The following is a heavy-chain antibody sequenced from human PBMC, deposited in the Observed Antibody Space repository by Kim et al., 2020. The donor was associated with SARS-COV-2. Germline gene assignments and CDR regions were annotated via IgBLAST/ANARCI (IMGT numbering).Heavy chain of an antibody. D-gene: IGHD6-13*01. CDR3: ARSPYSSSWYSLDYFDY. Sequence: GTGRFTTTRDNSKNTLYLQMNSLRAEDTAVYYCARSPYSSSWYSLDYFDYWGQGTLVTVSS. V-gene: IGHV3-30*01. J-gene: IGHJ4*02.